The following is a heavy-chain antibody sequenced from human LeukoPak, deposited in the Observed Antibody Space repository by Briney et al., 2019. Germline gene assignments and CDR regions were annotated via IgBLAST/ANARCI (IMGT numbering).Heavy chain of an antibody. J-gene: IGHJ6*03. CDR3: AKGPTQVLRILRDAKTYYMDV. CDR2: IWYDGNHQ. Sequence: PGRSLRLSCAASGFTLSNYGMHWVRQAPGRGLECVAVIWYDGNHQYYADSVKGRFNISRDNSKNTLYLQMNSLRVEDTAVYYCAKGPTQVLRILRDAKTYYMDVWGKGTSVLVSS. V-gene: IGHV3-33*06. D-gene: IGHD3-3*01. CDR1: GFTLSNYG.